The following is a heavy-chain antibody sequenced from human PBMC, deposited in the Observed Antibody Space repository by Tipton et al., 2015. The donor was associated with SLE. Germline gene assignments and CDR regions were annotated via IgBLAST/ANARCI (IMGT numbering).Heavy chain of an antibody. CDR2: ISSSSSYI. V-gene: IGHV3-21*01. CDR1: GFTFSSYS. D-gene: IGHD6-13*01. CDR3: ARDVIAAAGALDY. Sequence: SLRLSCAASGFTFSSYSMNWVRQAPGKGLEWVSSISSSSSYIYYADSVKGRFTISRDNAKNSLYLQMNSLRAEDTAVYYCARDVIAAAGALDYWGQGTLVTVSP. J-gene: IGHJ4*02.